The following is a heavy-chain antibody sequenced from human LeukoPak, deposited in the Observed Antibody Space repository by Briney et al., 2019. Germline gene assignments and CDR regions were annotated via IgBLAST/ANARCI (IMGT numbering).Heavy chain of an antibody. D-gene: IGHD6-13*01. CDR2: ISYDGSNK. CDR1: GFTFSSYA. Sequence: PGGSLSLSCAASGFTFSSYAMHWVRQAPGKGLEWVAVISYDGSNKYYADSVKGRFTISSDNSKITLYLQMNSLRAEDTAVYYCARDPAAGWIDYWGQGTLVTVSS. CDR3: ARDPAAGWIDY. J-gene: IGHJ4*02. V-gene: IGHV3-30*01.